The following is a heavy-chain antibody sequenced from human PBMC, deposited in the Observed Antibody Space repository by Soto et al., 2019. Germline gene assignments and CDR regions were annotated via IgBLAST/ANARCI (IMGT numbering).Heavy chain of an antibody. V-gene: IGHV4-59*03. CDR1: GGSMTSFY. D-gene: IGHD2-21*01. CDR2: VFHSGTT. J-gene: IGHJ5*02. Sequence: PSETLSLTCTVSGGSMTSFYWSWIRQPPGKGLEWIGYVFHSGTTNYNPSLKSRVIISVYTSKNQFSLRLNPVTAADTAVYYCAGSISGDPWFDPWGQGTLVTVSS. CDR3: AGSISGDPWFDP.